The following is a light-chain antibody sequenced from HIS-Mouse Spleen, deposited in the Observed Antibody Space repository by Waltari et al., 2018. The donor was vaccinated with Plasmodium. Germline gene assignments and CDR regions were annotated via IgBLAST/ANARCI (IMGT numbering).Light chain of an antibody. V-gene: IGLV2-8*01. CDR1: SSDVGGYNY. J-gene: IGLJ2*01. CDR3: SSYAGSNNLV. Sequence: QSALTQPPSASGSPGQSVTISCTGTSSDVGGYNYVSWYQPHPGKAPKLMIYEVSTRPSGVPDRFSGSKSGNTASLTVSGLQAEDEADYYCSSYAGSNNLVFGGGTKLTVL. CDR2: EVS.